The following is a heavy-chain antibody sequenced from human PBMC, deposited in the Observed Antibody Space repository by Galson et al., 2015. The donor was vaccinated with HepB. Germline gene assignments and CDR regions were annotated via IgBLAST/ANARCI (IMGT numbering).Heavy chain of an antibody. D-gene: IGHD3-10*01. CDR1: GFTFSSYT. Sequence: SLRLSCAASGFTFSSYTMNWVRQAPGKGLESVSYISSTGTTMYYADSAKGRFTISRDNAQNSLYLQMSSLRDEDTAVYYCVRVYFGSGSSSAYWYFDLWGRGALVTVSS. CDR2: ISSTGTTM. J-gene: IGHJ2*01. CDR3: VRVYFGSGSSSAYWYFDL. V-gene: IGHV3-48*02.